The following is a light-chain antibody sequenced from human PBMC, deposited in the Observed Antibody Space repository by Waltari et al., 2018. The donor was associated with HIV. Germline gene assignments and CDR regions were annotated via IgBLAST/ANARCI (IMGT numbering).Light chain of an antibody. V-gene: IGLV3-21*04. CDR1: KIGTKS. CDR3: QVWDTISDHWV. CDR2: DDI. J-gene: IGLJ3*02. Sequence: YVLTQEPSESVAPGTTATFRCGGGKIGTKSVHGYQQKPGQAPLLVISDDINRPSGIPDRFSGHNSGNTATLTISRVETGDEAVYYCQVWDTISDHWVFGGGTRLTVL.